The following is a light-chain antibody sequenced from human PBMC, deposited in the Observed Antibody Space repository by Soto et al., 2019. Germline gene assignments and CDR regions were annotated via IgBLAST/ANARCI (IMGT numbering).Light chain of an antibody. CDR1: SSDVGGYNY. J-gene: IGLJ1*01. V-gene: IGLV2-14*01. CDR3: SSYTSSSTPYV. CDR2: DVS. Sequence: SVLPQPASLYGSPGQSITISCTGTSSDVGGYNYVSWYQQHPGKAPKLIIYDVSNRPSGVSNRFSGSKSGNTASLTISGLQAEDEADYYCSSYTSSSTPYVFGTGTRSPS.